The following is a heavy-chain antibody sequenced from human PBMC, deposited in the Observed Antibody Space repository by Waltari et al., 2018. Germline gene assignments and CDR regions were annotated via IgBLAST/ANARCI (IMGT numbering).Heavy chain of an antibody. CDR3: ARDRKHSNYRYYYGMDV. D-gene: IGHD4-4*01. Sequence: QVQLQESGPGLVKPSETLSLTCTVSGGSISSYYWSWIRQPPGKGLEWIGYIYYSGSTNYNPSLKSRVTISVDTSKNQFSLKLSSVTAADTAVYYCARDRKHSNYRYYYGMDVWGQGTTVTVSS. CDR2: IYYSGST. V-gene: IGHV4-59*01. CDR1: GGSISSYY. J-gene: IGHJ6*02.